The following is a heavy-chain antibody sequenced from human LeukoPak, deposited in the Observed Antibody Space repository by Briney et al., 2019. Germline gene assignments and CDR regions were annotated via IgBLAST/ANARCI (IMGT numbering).Heavy chain of an antibody. V-gene: IGHV4-59*01. CDR1: GGSISSYY. J-gene: IGHJ6*02. D-gene: IGHD2-15*01. CDR3: ARSCSGGSCYLFGMDV. Sequence: PSETLSLTCTVSGGSISSYYWSWIRQPRGKGLEWIGYIYYSGSTNYNPSLKSRVTISVDTSKNQFSLKLSSVTAADTAVYYCARSCSGGSCYLFGMDVWGQGTTVTVSS. CDR2: IYYSGST.